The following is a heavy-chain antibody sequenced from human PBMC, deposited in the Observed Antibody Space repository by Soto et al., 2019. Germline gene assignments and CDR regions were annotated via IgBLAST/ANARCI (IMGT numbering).Heavy chain of an antibody. CDR1: DDSINSDKYY. J-gene: IGHJ4*02. CDR3: ARLEGLATISYYFDF. CDR2: IYYRGNA. Sequence: QLQLQESGPGLVKPWETLSLTCSVSDDSINSDKYYWGWIRQPPGKGLEWIGSIYYRGNAYYNPSLQTRVTISLDKSRSQFSLKLNSVTAADSAVYFCARLEGLATISYYFDFWGPGALVTVSS. V-gene: IGHV4-39*01. D-gene: IGHD3-9*01.